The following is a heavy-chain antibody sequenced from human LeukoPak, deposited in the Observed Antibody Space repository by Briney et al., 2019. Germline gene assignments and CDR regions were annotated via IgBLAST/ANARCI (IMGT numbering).Heavy chain of an antibody. CDR3: ARCSGGSSYYYGMDI. J-gene: IGHJ6*02. CDR2: ISSSSSYI. V-gene: IGHV3-21*01. CDR1: GFTFSSYS. Sequence: GGSLRLSCAASGFTFSSYSMNWVRQAPGKGLEWVSSISSSSSYIYYADSVKGRFTISRDNAKNSLYLQMNSLRAEDTAVYYCARCSGGSSYYYGMDIWGQGTTVTVSS. D-gene: IGHD2-15*01.